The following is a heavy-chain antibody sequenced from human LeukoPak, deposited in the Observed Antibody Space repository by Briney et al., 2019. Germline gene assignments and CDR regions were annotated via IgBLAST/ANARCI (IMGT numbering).Heavy chain of an antibody. CDR1: GFTFSSHW. J-gene: IGHJ5*02. CDR3: AKELYGSGSYPNWFDP. D-gene: IGHD3-10*01. Sequence: GGSLRLSCAASGFTFSSHWVTWVRQAPGKGLEWVANIKQDGSEKNYVDSVKGRFTIPRDNARNSLFLQMSSLRAEDTAVYYCAKELYGSGSYPNWFDPWGQGTLVTVSS. V-gene: IGHV3-7*01. CDR2: IKQDGSEK.